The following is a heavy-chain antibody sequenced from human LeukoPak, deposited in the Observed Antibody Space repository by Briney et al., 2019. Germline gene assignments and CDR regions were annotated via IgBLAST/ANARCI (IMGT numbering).Heavy chain of an antibody. Sequence: GGSLRLSCAASGFTFSSYSMNWVRQAPGKGLEWVSSISSSSSYIYYADSVKGRFTISRDNAKNSLYLQMNSLRAEDTAVYYYARVVAVAGTGGVDYWGQGTLVTVSS. CDR3: ARVVAVAGTGGVDY. CDR1: GFTFSSYS. J-gene: IGHJ4*02. CDR2: ISSSSSYI. V-gene: IGHV3-21*01. D-gene: IGHD6-19*01.